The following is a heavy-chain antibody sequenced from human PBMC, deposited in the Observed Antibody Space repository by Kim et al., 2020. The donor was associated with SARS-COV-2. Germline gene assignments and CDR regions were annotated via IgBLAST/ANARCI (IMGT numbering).Heavy chain of an antibody. CDR3: ARHPDQEHGSTNWFDP. CDR2: IYYSGST. J-gene: IGHJ5*02. CDR1: GGSISSSSYY. D-gene: IGHD1-26*01. V-gene: IGHV4-39*01. Sequence: SETLSLTCTVSGGSISSSSYYWGWIRQPPGKGLEWIGSIYYSGSTYYNPSLKSRVTISVDTSKNQFSLKLSSVTAADTAVYYCARHPDQEHGSTNWFDPWGQGTLVTVSS.